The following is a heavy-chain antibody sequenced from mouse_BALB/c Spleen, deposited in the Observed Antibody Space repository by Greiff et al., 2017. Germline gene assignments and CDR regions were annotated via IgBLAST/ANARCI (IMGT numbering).Heavy chain of an antibody. V-gene: IGHV5-17*02. J-gene: IGHJ1*01. CDR2: ISSGSSTI. Sequence: EVKLMESGGGLVQPGGSRKLSCAASGFTFSSFGMYWVRQAPEKGLEWVAYISSGSSTIYYADTVKGRFTISRDNPKNTLFLQMTSLRSEDTAMYYYARSTGYYWNFDSWGEGTTVTVSA. D-gene: IGHD4-1*02. CDR1: GFTFSSFG. CDR3: ARSTGYYWNFDS.